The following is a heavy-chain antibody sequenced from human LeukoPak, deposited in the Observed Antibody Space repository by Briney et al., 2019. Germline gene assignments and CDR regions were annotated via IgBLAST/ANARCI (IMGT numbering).Heavy chain of an antibody. CDR2: IYGDNAA. J-gene: IGHJ4*01. D-gene: IGHD6-13*01. V-gene: IGHV3-66*02. CDR3: VSSTGQQFIPYVY. Sequence: GGSLRLSCAASGINVTTNYMTWIRQAPGKGLEWVSLIYGDNAAYYAESVRGRFIISRDNLKNTLFLQMNSLRPEDTALYYCVSSTGQQFIPYVYWGHGTHVTVSS. CDR1: GINVTTNY.